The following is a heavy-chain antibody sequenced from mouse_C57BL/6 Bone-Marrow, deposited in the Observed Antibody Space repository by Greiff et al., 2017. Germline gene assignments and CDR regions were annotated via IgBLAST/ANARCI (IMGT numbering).Heavy chain of an antibody. V-gene: IGHV6-3*01. CDR1: GFTFSNYW. CDR3: TGGYSKFAY. CDR2: IRLKSDNYAT. D-gene: IGHD2-5*01. J-gene: IGHJ3*01. Sequence: EVHLVESGGGLVQPGGSMKLSCVASGFTFSNYWMNWVRQSPEKGLEWVAQIRLKSDNYATHYAESVKGRFTISRDDSKSSVYLQMNNLRAEDTGIYYCTGGYSKFAYWGQGTLVTVSA.